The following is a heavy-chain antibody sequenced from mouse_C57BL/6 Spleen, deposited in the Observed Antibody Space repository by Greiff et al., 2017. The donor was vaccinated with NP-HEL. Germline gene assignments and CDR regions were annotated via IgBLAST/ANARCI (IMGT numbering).Heavy chain of an antibody. CDR2: IDPSDSYT. D-gene: IGHD2-10*01. CDR3: ATYYGNYEAY. Sequence: VQLQQPGAELVKPGASVKLSCKASGYTFTSYWMQWVKQRPGQGLEWIGEIDPSDSYTNYNQKFKGKATLTVDTSSSTAYMQLSSLTSEDSAVYYCATYYGNYEAYWGQGTLVTVSA. V-gene: IGHV1-50*01. J-gene: IGHJ3*01. CDR1: GYTFTSYW.